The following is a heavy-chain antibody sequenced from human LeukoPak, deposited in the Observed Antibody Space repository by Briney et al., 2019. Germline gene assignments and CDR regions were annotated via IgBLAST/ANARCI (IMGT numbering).Heavy chain of an antibody. Sequence: TGGSLRLSCAASGFTFSTYGMHWVRQAPGKGLEWVAFIRYDGSNKYHADSVKGRFTISRDNSKNTLYLQMNNLRAEDTAVYYCAKWGYCSSTTCLAIMDVWGKGTTVTVSS. CDR2: IRYDGSNK. CDR1: GFTFSTYG. D-gene: IGHD2-2*01. J-gene: IGHJ6*03. CDR3: AKWGYCSSTTCLAIMDV. V-gene: IGHV3-30*02.